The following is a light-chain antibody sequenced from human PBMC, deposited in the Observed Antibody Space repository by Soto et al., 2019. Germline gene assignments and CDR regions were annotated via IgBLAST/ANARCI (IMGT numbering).Light chain of an antibody. J-gene: IGLJ1*01. V-gene: IGLV2-14*01. Sequence: QSALTQPASVSGSPGQSITISCTGTSSDVGGYNYVSWYQQHPGKAPNLMIYDVSNRPSGVSNRFSGSKSGNTASLTISGLQAEDEADYYCSSYTSSSTYVFGTGTKLTVL. CDR3: SSYTSSSTYV. CDR2: DVS. CDR1: SSDVGGYNY.